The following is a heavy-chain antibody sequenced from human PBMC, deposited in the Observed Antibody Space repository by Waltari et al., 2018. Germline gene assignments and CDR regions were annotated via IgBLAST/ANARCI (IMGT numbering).Heavy chain of an antibody. V-gene: IGHV3-23*01. CDR3: AKDRCTDGQCYTYFDY. D-gene: IGHD2-8*01. CDR2: ISGSGGTT. Sequence: EVELLESGGGLVQPGGTLRLSCAASGFPSNNFAMTWVRQAPGKGREWVSAISGSGGTTYYADSVKGRFTISRDNSRNVLYLQMNTLSAEDTAVYYCAKDRCTDGQCYTYFDYWGQGALITVSS. J-gene: IGHJ4*02. CDR1: GFPSNNFA.